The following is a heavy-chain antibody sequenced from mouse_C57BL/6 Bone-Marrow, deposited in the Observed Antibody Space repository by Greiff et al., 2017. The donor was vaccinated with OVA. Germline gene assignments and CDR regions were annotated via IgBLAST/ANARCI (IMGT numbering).Heavy chain of an antibody. V-gene: IGHV5-15*01. D-gene: IGHD2-3*01. CDR2: ISNLAYSI. Sequence: EVQGVESGGGLVQPGGSLKLSCAASGFTFSDYGMAWVRQAPRKGPEWVAFISNLAYSIYYADTVTGRFTISRENAKNTLYLEMSSLRSEDTAMYYCARLDGPYYYAMDYWGQGTSVTVSS. CDR1: GFTFSDYG. J-gene: IGHJ4*01. CDR3: ARLDGPYYYAMDY.